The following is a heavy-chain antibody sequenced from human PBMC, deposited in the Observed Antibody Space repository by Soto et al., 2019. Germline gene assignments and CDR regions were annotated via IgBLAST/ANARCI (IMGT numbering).Heavy chain of an antibody. CDR2: IIPIFNAA. J-gene: IGHJ5*02. CDR1: GGTFSTYA. Sequence: QEQLVQSGAEVKKPGSSVKVSCKVSGGTFSTYAISWVRQAPGQGLEWMGGIIPIFNAAKYAQKFQGRVTIPAEKSTITPHRERSSLRSEYRAVYFCARQMVSSGGPYGTGFAPWGQGTPVPVSS. CDR3: ARQMVSSGGPYGTGFAP. D-gene: IGHD6-19*01. V-gene: IGHV1-69*06.